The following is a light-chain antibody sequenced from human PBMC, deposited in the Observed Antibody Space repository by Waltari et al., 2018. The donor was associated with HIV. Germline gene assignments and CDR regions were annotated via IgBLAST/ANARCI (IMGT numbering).Light chain of an antibody. CDR3: SSFTTSSTWV. V-gene: IGLV2-18*02. CDR1: SSDVARYDR. Sequence: QSALTQPPSVSGSPGQSVTIYCTGTSSDVARYDRVSWYQQPPGTGPKLLIYEVVNRPSGVPGHFSGSKSGNTASLTIFGLQSEDEADYYCSSFTTSSTWVFGGGTKLTV. CDR2: EVV. J-gene: IGLJ3*02.